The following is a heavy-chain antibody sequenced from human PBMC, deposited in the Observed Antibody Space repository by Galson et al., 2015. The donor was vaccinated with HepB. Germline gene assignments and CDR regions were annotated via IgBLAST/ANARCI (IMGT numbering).Heavy chain of an antibody. CDR2: INPKNGGT. D-gene: IGHD6-19*01. J-gene: IGHJ4*02. CDR3: ARGTLACSSGWDMGNFDY. CDR1: EYTFTVYY. Sequence: SVKVSCKASEYTFTVYYIHWLRQAPGQGLEWMGRINPKNGGTDHAQKFQGRVTMTRDTSISTAYMDLRSLTSDDTAVYYCARGTLACSSGWDMGNFDYWGQGTLVPVSS. V-gene: IGHV1-2*06.